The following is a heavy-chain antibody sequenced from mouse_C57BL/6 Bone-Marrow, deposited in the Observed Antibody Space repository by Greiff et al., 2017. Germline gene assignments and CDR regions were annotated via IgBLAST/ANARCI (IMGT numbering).Heavy chain of an antibody. V-gene: IGHV2-9-1*01. CDR2: IWTGGGT. D-gene: IGHD1-1*01. CDR3: ARTLITTVVGDFDY. J-gene: IGHJ2*01. CDR1: GFSLTSYA. Sequence: VKLVESGPGLVAPSQSLSITCTVSGFSLTSYAISWVRQPPGKGLEWLGVIWTGGGTNYNSALKSRLSISKDNSKSQVFLKMNSPQTDDTARYYCARTLITTVVGDFDYWGQGTTLTVSS.